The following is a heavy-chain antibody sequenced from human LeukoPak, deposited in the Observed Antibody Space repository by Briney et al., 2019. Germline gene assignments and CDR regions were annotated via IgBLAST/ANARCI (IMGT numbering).Heavy chain of an antibody. D-gene: IGHD1-26*01. CDR1: GFTFDDYG. V-gene: IGHV3-20*04. Sequence: GGSLRLSCAASGFTFDDYGMSWVRQAPGKGLEWVSGINWNGGSTGYADSVKGQFTISRDNAKNSLYLQMNSLRAEDTALYYCARAQTPSGSYLVPCDYRGQGTLVTVSS. CDR2: INWNGGST. J-gene: IGHJ4*02. CDR3: ARAQTPSGSYLVPCDY.